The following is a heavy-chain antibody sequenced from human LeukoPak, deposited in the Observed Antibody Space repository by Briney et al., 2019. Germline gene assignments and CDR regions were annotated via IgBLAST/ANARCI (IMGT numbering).Heavy chain of an antibody. V-gene: IGHV3-21*01. CDR3: ARGRYYGSGSLAETQHYYMDV. J-gene: IGHJ6*03. CDR1: GFTFSNYG. D-gene: IGHD3-10*01. CDR2: ISGSGSNT. Sequence: PGGSLRLSCAASGFTFSNYGMSWVRQAPGKGLEWVSHISGSGSNTYYVDSVKGRFTISRDNAKNSLYLQMNSLRAEDTAVYYCARGRYYGSGSLAETQHYYMDVWGKGTTVTISS.